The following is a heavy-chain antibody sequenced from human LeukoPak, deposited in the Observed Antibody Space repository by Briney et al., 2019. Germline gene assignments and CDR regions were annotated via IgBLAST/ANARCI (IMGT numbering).Heavy chain of an antibody. CDR1: GYTFTGYY. Sequence: ASVKVSCKASGYTFTGYYMHWVRQAPGQGLEWMGWTNPNSGGTNYAQKFQGRVAMTRDTSISTAYMELSRLRSDDTAVYYCARGPRGIAVAAVDYWGQGTLVTVSS. J-gene: IGHJ4*02. CDR3: ARGPRGIAVAAVDY. D-gene: IGHD6-19*01. V-gene: IGHV1-2*02. CDR2: TNPNSGGT.